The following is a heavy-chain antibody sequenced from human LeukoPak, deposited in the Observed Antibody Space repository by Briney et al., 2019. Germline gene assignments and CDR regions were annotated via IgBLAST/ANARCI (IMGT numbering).Heavy chain of an antibody. CDR3: AKGNYHDSFSYLYYFDY. CDR1: GFTFSTYA. V-gene: IGHV3-23*01. D-gene: IGHD3-22*01. J-gene: IGHJ4*02. CDR2: ITGSGGST. Sequence: GGSLRLSCAASGFTFSTYAMSWVRQAPGKGLEWVSAITGSGGSTYYADSVKGRFTISRDNSKNTLYLQMKSLRVEDTAVYYCAKGNYHDSFSYLYYFDYWGQGTLVTVSS.